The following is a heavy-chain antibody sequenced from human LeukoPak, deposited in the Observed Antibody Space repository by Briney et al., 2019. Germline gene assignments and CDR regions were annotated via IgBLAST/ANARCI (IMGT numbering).Heavy chain of an antibody. D-gene: IGHD3-10*01. CDR3: AKGNYYYGSGSYPY. CDR2: ISGSGGST. Sequence: PGGSLRLSCAASGFTFSSYAMSWVRQAPGKGLEWVSAISGSGGSTYYADSVKGRFTISRDNSKNTLYLQMNSLRAQDTAVYYCAKGNYYYGSGSYPYWGQGTLVTVSS. V-gene: IGHV3-23*01. CDR1: GFTFSSYA. J-gene: IGHJ4*02.